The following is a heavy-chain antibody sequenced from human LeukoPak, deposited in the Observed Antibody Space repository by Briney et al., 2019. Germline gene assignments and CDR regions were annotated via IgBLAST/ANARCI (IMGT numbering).Heavy chain of an antibody. V-gene: IGHV3-64*01. CDR3: ARTYYYDSNAFDI. CDR1: GFTFSSYA. Sequence: GGSLRLSSAASGFTFSSYAMHWVRQAPGKGLEYVSAISSNGGSTYYANSVKGRFTISRDNSKNTLYLQMGSLRAEDMAVYYCARTYYYDSNAFDIWGQGTMVTVSS. CDR2: ISSNGGST. J-gene: IGHJ3*02. D-gene: IGHD3-22*01.